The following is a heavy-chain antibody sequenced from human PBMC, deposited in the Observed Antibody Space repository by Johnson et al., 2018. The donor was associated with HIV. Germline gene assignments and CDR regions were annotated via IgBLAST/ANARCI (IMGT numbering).Heavy chain of an antibody. V-gene: IGHV3-74*01. J-gene: IGHJ3*02. CDR2: INGDGSRS. D-gene: IGHD6-6*01. Sequence: QLVESGGGVVQPGRSLRLSCAPSGFTFSSMHWVRQAPGKGLVWVSRINGDGSRSTYAVSVKGRFSISRENAKNSLYLQMNSLRAGDTAVYYCAREGMYSSYQGSFDIWGQGTMVTVSS. CDR3: AREGMYSSYQGSFDI. CDR1: GFTFSS.